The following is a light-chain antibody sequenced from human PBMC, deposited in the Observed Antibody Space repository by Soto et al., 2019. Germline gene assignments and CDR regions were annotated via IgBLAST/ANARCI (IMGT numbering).Light chain of an antibody. CDR1: QSVSSSY. Sequence: EVVLTQSPGTLSLSPGERATLSCRASQSVSSSYLAWYQQKPGQALRLLIYGASSRATGIPDRFSGSGSGTDFTLTISRLEPEDSAVYFCQQYGSSPLTFGGGTKVEIK. J-gene: IGKJ4*01. CDR2: GAS. V-gene: IGKV3-20*01. CDR3: QQYGSSPLT.